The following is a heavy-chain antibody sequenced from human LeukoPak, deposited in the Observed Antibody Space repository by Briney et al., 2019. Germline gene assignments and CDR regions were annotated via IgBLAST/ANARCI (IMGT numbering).Heavy chain of an antibody. Sequence: PGGSLRLSCAASGFTFSSYAMHWVRQAPGKGLEWVAVISYDGSNKYYADSVKGRFTISRDNSKNTLYLQMNSLRAEDTAVYYCARDRSYITMVRGVGFNYYGMDVWGQGTTVTVSS. CDR2: ISYDGSNK. V-gene: IGHV3-30-3*01. J-gene: IGHJ6*02. CDR1: GFTFSSYA. CDR3: ARDRSYITMVRGVGFNYYGMDV. D-gene: IGHD3-10*01.